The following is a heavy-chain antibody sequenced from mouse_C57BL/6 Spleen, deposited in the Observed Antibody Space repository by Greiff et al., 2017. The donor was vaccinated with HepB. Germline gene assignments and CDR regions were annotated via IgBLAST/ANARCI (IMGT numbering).Heavy chain of an antibody. Sequence: EVNVVESEGGLVQPGSSMKLSCTASGFTFSDYYMAWVRQVPEKGLEWVANINYDGSSTYYLDSLKSRFIISRDNAKNILYLQMSSLKSEDTATYYCARVETAQATPFDYWGQGTTLTVSS. CDR3: ARVETAQATPFDY. V-gene: IGHV5-16*01. CDR2: INYDGSST. D-gene: IGHD3-2*02. J-gene: IGHJ2*01. CDR1: GFTFSDYY.